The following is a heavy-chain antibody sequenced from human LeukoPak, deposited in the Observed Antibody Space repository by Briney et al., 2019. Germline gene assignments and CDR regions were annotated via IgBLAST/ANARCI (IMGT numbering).Heavy chain of an antibody. J-gene: IGHJ4*02. V-gene: IGHV4-61*02. CDR3: ARVQFRFGVDY. D-gene: IGHD3-10*01. Sequence: ASETLSLTCTVSGGSISSGSCYWSWIRQPAGKGLEWIGRIYTSGSTNYNPSLKSRVTISVDTSKNQFSLKLSSVTAADTAVYYCARVQFRFGVDYWGQGTLVTVSS. CDR1: GGSISSGSCY. CDR2: IYTSGST.